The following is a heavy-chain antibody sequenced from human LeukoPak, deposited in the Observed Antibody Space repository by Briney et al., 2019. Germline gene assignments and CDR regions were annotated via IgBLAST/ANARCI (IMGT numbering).Heavy chain of an antibody. D-gene: IGHD2-15*01. V-gene: IGHV7-4-1*02. CDR3: ARAAYCSGGTCYNWFDP. CDR2: INTDTGTP. J-gene: IGHJ5*02. CDR1: GYTFTTDA. Sequence: ASVTVSCKASGYTFTTDAMNWLRQAPGQGLEWMGWINTDTGTPTYAQDFTGRFVFSLDTSVNTAYLQINSLKAEDTAVYYCARAAYCSGGTCYNWFDPWGQGTLVTVSS.